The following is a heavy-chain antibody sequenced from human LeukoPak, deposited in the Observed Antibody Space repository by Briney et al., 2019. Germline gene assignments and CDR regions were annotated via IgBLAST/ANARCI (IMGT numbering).Heavy chain of an antibody. V-gene: IGHV1-69*01. CDR3: ARASSWHDYYYYYMDV. Sequence: ASVKVSCKASGGTFSSYAISWVRQAPGQGLEWMGGIIPIFGTANYAQKFQGRVTITADESTSTAYMELSSLRSEDTAVYYCARASSWHDYYYYYMDVWGKGTTVTVSS. CDR2: IIPIFGTA. CDR1: GGTFSSYA. D-gene: IGHD6-13*01. J-gene: IGHJ6*03.